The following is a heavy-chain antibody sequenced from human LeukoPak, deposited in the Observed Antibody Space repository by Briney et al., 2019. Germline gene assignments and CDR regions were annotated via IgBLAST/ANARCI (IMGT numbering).Heavy chain of an antibody. CDR3: ASYPRYSSSPPFDY. J-gene: IGHJ4*02. Sequence: GASVKVSCKASGYTFTGYYMQWVRQAPGQGLEWMGWINPNTGGTNYAQKFQGRVTMTRDTTISTAYMELSRLTSDDTAVYFCASYPRYSSSPPFDYWGQGTLVTVSS. D-gene: IGHD6-19*01. CDR1: GYTFTGYY. V-gene: IGHV1-2*02. CDR2: INPNTGGT.